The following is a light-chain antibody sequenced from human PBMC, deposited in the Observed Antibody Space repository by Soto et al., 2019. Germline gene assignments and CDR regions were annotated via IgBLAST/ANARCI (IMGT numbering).Light chain of an antibody. CDR1: HTVSSS. CDR3: QQYHDWPT. CDR2: GAS. Sequence: EIVVTQSPATLSVSPGESATLSCRASHTVSSSFAWYQQIPGQAPRLLIYGASIRAAGIPARFSGSGSGTEFTLTVSSLQSEDFAVYYCQQYHDWPTFGQGTKVEIK. V-gene: IGKV3-15*01. J-gene: IGKJ1*01.